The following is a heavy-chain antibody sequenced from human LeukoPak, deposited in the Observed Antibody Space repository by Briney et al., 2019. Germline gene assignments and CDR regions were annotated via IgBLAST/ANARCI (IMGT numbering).Heavy chain of an antibody. CDR2: IYYSGST. J-gene: IGHJ5*02. CDR1: GGSISSYY. CDR3: ARVLVAADTADNWFDP. D-gene: IGHD2-15*01. Sequence: SETLSLTCTVSGGSISSYYWSWIRQPPGKGLEWIGYIYYSGSTNYNPSLKNRVTISVDTSKNQFSLRLSSVTAADTAVYYCARVLVAADTADNWFDPWGQGTLVTVSS. V-gene: IGHV4-59*01.